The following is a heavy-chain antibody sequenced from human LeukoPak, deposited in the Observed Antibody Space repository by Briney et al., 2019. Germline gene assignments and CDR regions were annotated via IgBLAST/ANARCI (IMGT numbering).Heavy chain of an antibody. D-gene: IGHD3-3*01. J-gene: IGHJ5*02. Sequence: SETLSLTCTVSGGSIRSYYWSWIRQPPGKGLEWIGYISYSGSANYNASLESRVTMSVDTSKNQFSLKLSSVTAADTAVYYCARAPSITDWFDPWGQGTLVTVSS. CDR2: ISYSGSA. V-gene: IGHV4-59*01. CDR1: GGSIRSYY. CDR3: ARAPSITDWFDP.